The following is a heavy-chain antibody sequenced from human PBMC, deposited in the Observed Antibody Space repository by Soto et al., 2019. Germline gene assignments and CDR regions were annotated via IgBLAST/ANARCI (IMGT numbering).Heavy chain of an antibody. CDR3: AKETGRYDYWSGYYYYYGMDV. D-gene: IGHD3-3*01. CDR2: LSYDGNNK. CDR1: EFTFSAFG. Sequence: PGGSLRLSCAASEFTFSAFGMHWVRQAPGKGLEWVAVLSYDGNNKHYTDSVKGRFTISRDNSKNTLYLQMNSLRAEDTAVYYCAKETGRYDYWSGYYYYYGMDVWGQGTTVTVS. J-gene: IGHJ6*02. V-gene: IGHV3-30*18.